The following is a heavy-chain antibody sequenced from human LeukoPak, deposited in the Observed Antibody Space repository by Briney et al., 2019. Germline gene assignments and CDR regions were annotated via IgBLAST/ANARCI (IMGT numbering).Heavy chain of an antibody. V-gene: IGHV4-4*07. CDR2: IYTSGST. CDR1: GGSISSYY. Sequence: SETLSLTWTVSGGSISSYYWSWIRQPAGKGLEWIGRIYTSGSTNYNPSLKSRVTISVDTSKNQFSLKLSSVTAADTAVYYCARVTIFSYAFDIWGQGTMVTVSS. J-gene: IGHJ3*02. D-gene: IGHD3-9*01. CDR3: ARVTIFSYAFDI.